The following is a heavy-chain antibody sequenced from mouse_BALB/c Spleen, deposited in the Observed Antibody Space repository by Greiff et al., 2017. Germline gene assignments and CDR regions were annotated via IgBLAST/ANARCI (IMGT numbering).Heavy chain of an antibody. CDR3: ARQGDYGYDEAWFAY. Sequence: EVQLVESGGGLVQPGGSLKLSCAASGFTFSSYTMSWVRQTPEKRLEWVAYISNGGGSTYYPDTVKGRFTISRDNAKNTLYLQMSSLKSEDTAMYYCARQGDYGYDEAWFAYWGQGTLVTVSA. CDR2: ISNGGGST. J-gene: IGHJ3*01. D-gene: IGHD2-2*01. CDR1: GFTFSSYT. V-gene: IGHV5-12-2*01.